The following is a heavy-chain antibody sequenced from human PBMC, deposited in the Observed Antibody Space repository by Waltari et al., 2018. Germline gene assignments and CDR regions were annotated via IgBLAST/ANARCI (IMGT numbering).Heavy chain of an antibody. CDR2: IKEDGTEE. V-gene: IGHV3-7*04. Sequence: EVQLVESGGGLVQPGGSLRLSCTASGFTFVNYWMSWVRQAPGKGLQWVAYIKEDGTEESYLDSLKGRFTISRDDAKNSLHLQMNSLRVEDTAIYYCARVSKGIHLDYWGQGTLVTVSS. CDR3: ARVSKGIHLDY. J-gene: IGHJ4*02. CDR1: GFTFVNYW.